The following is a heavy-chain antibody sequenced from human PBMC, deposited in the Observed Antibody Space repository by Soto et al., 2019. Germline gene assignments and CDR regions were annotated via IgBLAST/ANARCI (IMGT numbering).Heavy chain of an antibody. CDR2: INPNSGGT. V-gene: IGHV1-2*02. CDR1: GYTFTGYY. J-gene: IGHJ6*02. D-gene: IGHD3-22*01. Sequence: ASVKVSCKASGYTFTGYYMHWVRQAPGQGLEWMGWINPNSGGTNYAQKFQGRVTMTRDTSISTAYMELSRLRSDDTAVYYCARALYYYDSSGPLGYYAMDVWGQGATVTVSS. CDR3: ARALYYYDSSGPLGYYAMDV.